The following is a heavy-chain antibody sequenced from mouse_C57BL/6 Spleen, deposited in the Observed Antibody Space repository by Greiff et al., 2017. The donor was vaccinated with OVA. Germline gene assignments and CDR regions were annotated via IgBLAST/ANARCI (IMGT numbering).Heavy chain of an antibody. Sequence: QVQLQQSGAELVRPGASVTLSCKASGYTFTDYEMDWVKQTHVHGLEWIGAIDPETGATAYNQTFKGKAILTADKYYSTVYMELRSLTSEDSAGYYCTRGDYGSSYGYWGQGTTLTVSS. V-gene: IGHV1-15*01. J-gene: IGHJ2*01. D-gene: IGHD1-1*01. CDR1: GYTFTDYE. CDR2: IDPETGAT. CDR3: TRGDYGSSYGY.